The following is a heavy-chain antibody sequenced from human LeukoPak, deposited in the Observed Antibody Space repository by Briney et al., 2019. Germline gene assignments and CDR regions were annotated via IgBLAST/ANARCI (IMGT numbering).Heavy chain of an antibody. CDR2: INSDGSST. CDR1: GFTFSSYW. Sequence: SCAASGFTFSSYWMHWVRQAPGKGLVWVSRINSDGSSTSYADSVKGRFTISRDNAKNTLYLQMNSLRAEDTAVYYCARASSSWSTRVSWFDPWGQGTLVTVSS. CDR3: ARASSSWSTRVSWFDP. J-gene: IGHJ5*02. D-gene: IGHD6-13*01. V-gene: IGHV3-74*01.